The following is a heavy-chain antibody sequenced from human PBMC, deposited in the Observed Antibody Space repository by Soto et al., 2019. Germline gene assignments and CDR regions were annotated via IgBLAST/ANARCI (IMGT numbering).Heavy chain of an antibody. Sequence: QVQLVQSGAEVKQPGASVKVSCKASGYSFRSYGISWVRQAPGQGLEWLAWISGYNGNTKYAQKVQGRVTMTKDASTSTAYMELTSLRSDDTAVYYCARGSIFGADEGPKYYYGLDVWGQGTTVTVSS. V-gene: IGHV1-18*01. J-gene: IGHJ6*02. CDR3: ARGSIFGADEGPKYYYGLDV. CDR1: GYSFRSYG. CDR2: ISGYNGNT. D-gene: IGHD3-10*01.